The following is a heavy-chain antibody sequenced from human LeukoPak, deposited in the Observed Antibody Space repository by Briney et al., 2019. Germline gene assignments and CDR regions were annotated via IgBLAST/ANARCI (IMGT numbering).Heavy chain of an antibody. Sequence: GESLKISCKGSGYSFTNYWIGWVRQMPGKGLEWMEIIFPGDSDTTYSPSFQGQVTISADKSISTAYLQWSSLKASDTAMYYCARHAVDYSLSSPWRYWGQGTLVTVSS. CDR3: ARHAVDYSLSSPWRY. J-gene: IGHJ4*02. CDR1: GYSFTNYW. CDR2: IFPGDSDT. V-gene: IGHV5-51*01. D-gene: IGHD6-6*01.